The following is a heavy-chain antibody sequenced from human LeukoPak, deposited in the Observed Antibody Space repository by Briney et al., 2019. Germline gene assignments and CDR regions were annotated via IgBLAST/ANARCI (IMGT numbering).Heavy chain of an antibody. CDR2: IYSSGRA. J-gene: IGHJ4*02. CDR1: GDSLSRGSYY. D-gene: IGHD3-22*01. CDR3: ARERKYYDSIGRHKYFDY. Sequence: SETLSLTCTVSGDSLSRGSYYWRWIRQPAGEGLEWLGRIYSSGRADYNPSLKSRVTISGDTSKNQFSRNLNSVTAADTAMYYCARERKYYDSIGRHKYFDYWGQGTLVTVSS. V-gene: IGHV4-61*02.